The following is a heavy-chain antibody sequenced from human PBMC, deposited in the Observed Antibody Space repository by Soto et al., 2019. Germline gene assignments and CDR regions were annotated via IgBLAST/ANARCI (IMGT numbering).Heavy chain of an antibody. CDR3: VGGSSNWYHEY. D-gene: IGHD6-13*01. V-gene: IGHV3-33*01. CDR1: GLTFSNYG. Sequence: QVQLVESGGGVVQPGRSLRLSCAASGLTFSNYGMHWVRQAPGKGLEWVAVIWFDENNKYYTDSVKGRFTISRGNSKNTLYLQMNNLRAEDTAVYYCVGGSSNWYHEYWGQGTLVTVSS. J-gene: IGHJ4*02. CDR2: IWFDENNK.